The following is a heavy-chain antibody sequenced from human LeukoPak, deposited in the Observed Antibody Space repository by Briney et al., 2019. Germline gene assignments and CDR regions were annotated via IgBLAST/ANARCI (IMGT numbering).Heavy chain of an antibody. D-gene: IGHD2-21*01. CDR1: GFTFRNYV. V-gene: IGHV3-48*01. CDR3: ARDLFGYYFDS. J-gene: IGHJ4*02. CDR2: ISNSDTGI. Sequence: PGGSLGLSCAASGFTFRNYVMHWVRQAPGKGLEWIAFISNSDTGIYYADSVKGRFTVSRETANNFLYLQMDSLRAEDTALYFCARDLFGYYFDSWGQGTHVTVSA.